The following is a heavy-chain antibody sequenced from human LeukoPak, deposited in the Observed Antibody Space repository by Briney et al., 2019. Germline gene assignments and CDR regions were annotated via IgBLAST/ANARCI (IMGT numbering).Heavy chain of an antibody. CDR1: GYTFTSYG. CDR3: AKGPIVVVPAAIKYYFDY. Sequence: GASVKVSCKASGYTFTSYGISWVRQAPGQGLEWMGWISAYNGNTNYAQKLQGRVTLTPDTSPSTANLELRSLGSDDPAVDYCAKGPIVVVPAAIKYYFDYWGQGTLVTVSS. J-gene: IGHJ4*02. CDR2: ISAYNGNT. D-gene: IGHD2-2*01. V-gene: IGHV1-18*01.